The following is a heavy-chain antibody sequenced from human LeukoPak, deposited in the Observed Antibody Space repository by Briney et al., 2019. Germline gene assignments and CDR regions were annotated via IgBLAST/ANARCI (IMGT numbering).Heavy chain of an antibody. J-gene: IGHJ4*02. CDR3: ARGPVYCSSTSCYTGFDY. CDR1: GYTFTSYD. D-gene: IGHD2-2*02. Sequence: GASVKVSCKASGYTFTSYDINWVRQATGQGLEWMGWMNPNSGNTGYAQKFQGRVTMTRSTSISTAYMELSSLRSEDTAVYYCARGPVYCSSTSCYTGFDYWGQGTLVTVSS. CDR2: MNPNSGNT. V-gene: IGHV1-8*01.